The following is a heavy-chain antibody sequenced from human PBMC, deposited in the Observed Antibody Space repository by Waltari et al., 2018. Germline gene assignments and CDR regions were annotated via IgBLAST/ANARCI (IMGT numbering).Heavy chain of an antibody. CDR3: ARDRGLRGGYDS. CDR1: GGSISSGNW. D-gene: IGHD5-12*01. Sequence: QVQLQESGPGLVKPSGTLSLTCVVYGGSISSGNWWSWVRQPPGKGLEWFGEIYHSGSTYYNPSLKSRLSISLDKSKNQFSLNLSSVTAADTAVYYCARDRGLRGGYDSWGQGTLVTVSS. J-gene: IGHJ5*02. V-gene: IGHV4-4*02. CDR2: IYHSGST.